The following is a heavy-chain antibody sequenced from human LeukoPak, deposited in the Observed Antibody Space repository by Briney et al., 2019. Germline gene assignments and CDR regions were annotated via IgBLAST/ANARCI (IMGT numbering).Heavy chain of an antibody. D-gene: IGHD6-6*01. CDR1: GGSISSGSYY. CDR3: ARRIAARHDAFDI. J-gene: IGHJ3*02. V-gene: IGHV4-39*01. Sequence: PSETLSLTCTVSGGSISSGSYYWAWIRQPPGKGLEWIGSIYYSGPTYYKPSLQSRVSISVDTSNDQFSLKLSSVTAADTSVYYCARRIAARHDAFDIWGQGTMVVVSS. CDR2: IYYSGPT.